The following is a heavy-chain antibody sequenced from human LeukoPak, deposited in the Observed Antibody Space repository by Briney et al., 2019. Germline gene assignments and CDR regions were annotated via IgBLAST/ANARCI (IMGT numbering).Heavy chain of an antibody. Sequence: GASVKVSCKASGYTFTSYGISWVRQAPGQGLEWMGWISAYNGNTNYAQKLQGRVTMTTDTSTSTAYMELRSLRSDDTAVYYCARVFVVVPAANHYYDFWSGSHAFDIWGQGTMVTVSS. CDR3: ARVFVVVPAANHYYDFWSGSHAFDI. CDR2: ISAYNGNT. CDR1: GYTFTSYG. D-gene: IGHD3-3*01. J-gene: IGHJ3*02. V-gene: IGHV1-18*01.